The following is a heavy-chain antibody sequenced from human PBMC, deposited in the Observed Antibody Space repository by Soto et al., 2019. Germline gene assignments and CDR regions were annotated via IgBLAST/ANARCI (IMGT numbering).Heavy chain of an antibody. V-gene: IGHV3-15*07. D-gene: IGHD5-12*01. CDR1: GFTFSNAW. CDR2: IKSKTDGGTT. CDR3: AKKIYHRFDP. J-gene: IGHJ5*02. Sequence: GGSLRLSCAASGFTFSNAWMNWVRQAPGKGLEWVGRIKSKTDGGTTDYAAPVKGRFTISRDDSKNTLYLQMNSLRAEDTAVYYCAKKIYHRFDPWGQGTLVTVSS.